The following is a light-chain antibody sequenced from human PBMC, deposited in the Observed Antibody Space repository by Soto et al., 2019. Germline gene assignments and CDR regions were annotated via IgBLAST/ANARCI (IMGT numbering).Light chain of an antibody. J-gene: IGKJ2*01. V-gene: IGKV3-15*01. CDR1: QSVNTN. CDR3: QQYNNWPPHT. CDR2: GAS. Sequence: EIVMTQSPATLSVSPGVSATLSCRASQSVNTNLAWYQQKPGRAPRLLIHGASTRATGIPARFSGSGSGTEFTLNIGSRQSEDFAVYYCQQYNNWPPHTVGQGTKLEIK.